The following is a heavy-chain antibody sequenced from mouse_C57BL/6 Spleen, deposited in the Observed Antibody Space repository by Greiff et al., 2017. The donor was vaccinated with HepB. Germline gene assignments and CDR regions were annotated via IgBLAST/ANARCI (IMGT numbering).Heavy chain of an antibody. D-gene: IGHD1-1*01. J-gene: IGHJ3*01. Sequence: EVQLQQSGAELVRPGASVKLSCTASGFNIKDDYKHWVKQRPEQGLEWIGWIDPENGDTEYASKFQGKATITADTSSNTAYLQLSSLTSEDTAVYYCTTPYYYGSSPFAYWGQGTLVTVSA. V-gene: IGHV14-4*01. CDR1: GFNIKDDY. CDR3: TTPYYYGSSPFAY. CDR2: IDPENGDT.